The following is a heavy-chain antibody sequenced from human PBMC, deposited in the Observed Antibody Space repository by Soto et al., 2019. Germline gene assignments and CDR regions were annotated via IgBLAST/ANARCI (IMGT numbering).Heavy chain of an antibody. CDR2: IIPIFGTA. D-gene: IGHD2-15*01. V-gene: IGHV1-69*13. J-gene: IGHJ6*02. CDR3: ARAREGYCSGGSCPMWSYYYGMDV. CDR1: GGTFSSYA. Sequence: GASVKVSCKASGGTFSSYAISWVRQAPGQGLEWMGGIIPIFGTANYAQKFQGRVTITADESTSTAYMELSSLRSEDTAVYYCARAREGYCSGGSCPMWSYYYGMDVWGQGTTVTVSS.